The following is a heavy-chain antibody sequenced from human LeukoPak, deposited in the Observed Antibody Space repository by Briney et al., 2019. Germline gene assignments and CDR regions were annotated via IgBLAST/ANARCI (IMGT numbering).Heavy chain of an antibody. J-gene: IGHJ6*02. Sequence: GVSLRLSCAASGFTFSSYSMNWVRQAPGKGLERVSSISSSSSYIYYADSVKGRFTISRDNAKNSLYLQMNSLRAEDTAVYYCASSYCSGGSCYYYYGMDVWGQGTTVTVSS. CDR1: GFTFSSYS. CDR2: ISSSSSYI. D-gene: IGHD2-15*01. CDR3: ASSYCSGGSCYYYYGMDV. V-gene: IGHV3-21*01.